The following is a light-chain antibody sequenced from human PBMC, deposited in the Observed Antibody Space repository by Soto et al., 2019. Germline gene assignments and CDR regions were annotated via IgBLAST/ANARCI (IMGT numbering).Light chain of an antibody. Sequence: DIVMTQSPDSLAVSLGERATINCKSSQNILYSSNNKTYLAWYQQKPGQPPKLLIYWASTRESGVPDRFSGGGSATDFTLTISSLQAEDVAVYYCQQYYNTPLTFGGGTKVAIK. CDR2: WAS. J-gene: IGKJ4*01. V-gene: IGKV4-1*01. CDR1: QNILYSSNNKTY. CDR3: QQYYNTPLT.